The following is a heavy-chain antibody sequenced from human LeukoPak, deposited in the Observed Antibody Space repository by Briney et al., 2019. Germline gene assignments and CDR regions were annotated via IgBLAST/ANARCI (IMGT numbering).Heavy chain of an antibody. CDR1: GFTVSSYY. CDR3: ARRSILTGYLDY. D-gene: IGHD3-9*01. V-gene: IGHV3-53*01. Sequence: GGSLRLSCAASGFTVSSYYMNWVRQAPGKELEWVSVIYTGGGRYYADSVRGRFTISRDTSKNMVFLQMNSLRAEDTAVYYCARRSILTGYLDYWGQGTLVTVSS. J-gene: IGHJ4*02. CDR2: IYTGGGR.